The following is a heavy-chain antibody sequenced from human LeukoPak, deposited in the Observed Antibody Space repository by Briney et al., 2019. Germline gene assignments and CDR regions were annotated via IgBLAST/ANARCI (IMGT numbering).Heavy chain of an antibody. V-gene: IGHV3-48*01. CDR1: GFTFSTYA. Sequence: PGGSLRLSCAASGFTFSTYAVNWVRQAPGKGLEWVSYISSSGSTIHYADSVKGRFTISRDSAKNSLFLQMNSLRAEDTAVYYCARGGSLGDYWGQGTLVTVSS. CDR2: ISSSGSTI. CDR3: ARGGSLGDY. D-gene: IGHD6-13*01. J-gene: IGHJ4*02.